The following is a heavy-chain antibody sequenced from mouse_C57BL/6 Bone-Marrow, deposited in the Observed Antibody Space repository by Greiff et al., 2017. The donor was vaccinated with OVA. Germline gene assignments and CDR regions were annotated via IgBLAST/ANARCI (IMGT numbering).Heavy chain of an antibody. CDR2: ISSGGSYT. CDR1: GFTFSSYG. CDR3: ARHAFITTVVATDY. V-gene: IGHV5-6*01. J-gene: IGHJ2*01. Sequence: EVNLVESGGDLVKPGGSLKLSCAASGFTFSSYGMSWVRQTPDKRLEWFATISSGGSYTSYPDSVKGRVTISRDNAKNTLSLQMSSLKSEDTAMYYCARHAFITTVVATDYWGQGTTLTVSA. D-gene: IGHD1-1*01.